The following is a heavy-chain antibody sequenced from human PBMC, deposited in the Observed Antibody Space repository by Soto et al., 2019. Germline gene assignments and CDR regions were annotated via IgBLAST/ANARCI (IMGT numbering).Heavy chain of an antibody. D-gene: IGHD5-18*01. CDR1: GFTFSSYG. CDR3: WTTAMVYYYYHGMDV. Sequence: PGGSLRLSCAASGFTFSSYGMHWVRQAPGKGLEWVAVIWYDGSNKYYADSVKGRFTISRDNSKNTLYLQMNSLRAEDTAVYYCWTTAMVYYYYHGMDVWGQGTTVTVSS. CDR2: IWYDGSNK. J-gene: IGHJ6*02. V-gene: IGHV3-33*01.